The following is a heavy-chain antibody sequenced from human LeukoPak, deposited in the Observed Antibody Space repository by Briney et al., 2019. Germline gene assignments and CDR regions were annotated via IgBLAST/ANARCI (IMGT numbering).Heavy chain of an antibody. D-gene: IGHD2-15*01. CDR2: LSAYSGTT. V-gene: IGHV1-18*01. CDR3: ARTPFLHCSGGTCYSDS. CDR1: VYTLSSYG. Sequence: ASLKVSRKASVYTLSSYGLSRVRQARQAPGQRLEWMGWLSAYSGTTIYVQNLQGRVTMTTDTSTTTAYMELRRLTSDDTAVYYCARTPFLHCSGGTCYSDSWGQGALVTVSS. J-gene: IGHJ4*02.